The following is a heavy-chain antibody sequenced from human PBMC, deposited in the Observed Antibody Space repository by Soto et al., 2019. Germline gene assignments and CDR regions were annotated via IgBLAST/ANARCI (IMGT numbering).Heavy chain of an antibody. J-gene: IGHJ6*02. D-gene: IGHD3-10*01. CDR1: GYTFTSYG. CDR2: ISGYNGNT. Sequence: VQLVQSGAEVKKPGASVKVSCKASGYTFTSYGVSWVRQAPGQGLEWMGWISGYNGNTNYAQKLQGRVTMTTDTSTSTAYMELRSLRSDDTAVYYCARAGKYYYGSGSPYYYGMDVWGQGINVTVSS. V-gene: IGHV1-18*04. CDR3: ARAGKYYYGSGSPYYYGMDV.